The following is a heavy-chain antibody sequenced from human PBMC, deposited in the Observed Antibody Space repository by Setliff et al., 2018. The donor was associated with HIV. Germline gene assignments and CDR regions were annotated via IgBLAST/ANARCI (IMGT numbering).Heavy chain of an antibody. CDR2: IGGSGFGT. J-gene: IGHJ6*03. CDR3: AKRRVCNTRCYIVDYMDV. Sequence: PGGSLRPSCAASRLDFSNCWMFWVLQVPGKGLEWVSAIGGSGFGTYYADSVKGRFTISRDNSKNTLYLKMNSLRAEDTAIYYCAKRRVCNTRCYIVDYMDVWGKGTTVTVSS. D-gene: IGHD2-21*01. CDR1: RLDFSNCW. V-gene: IGHV3-23*01.